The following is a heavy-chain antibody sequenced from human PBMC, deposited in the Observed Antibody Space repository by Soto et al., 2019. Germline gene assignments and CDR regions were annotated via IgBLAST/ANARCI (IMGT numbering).Heavy chain of an antibody. CDR1: GDSVSDNSAA. CDR2: TYYRSKWNN. V-gene: IGHV6-1*01. J-gene: IGHJ3*01. D-gene: IGHD6-19*01. Sequence: SQTLSLTCAISGDSVSDNSAAWNWIRQSPSRGLEWLGRTYYRSKWNNDYAISVKSRITINPDTSKNQFSLQLNSVTPADTAVYSCARDVAPVAGSLGDDFDVWGKGTMVTVSS. CDR3: ARDVAPVAGSLGDDFDV.